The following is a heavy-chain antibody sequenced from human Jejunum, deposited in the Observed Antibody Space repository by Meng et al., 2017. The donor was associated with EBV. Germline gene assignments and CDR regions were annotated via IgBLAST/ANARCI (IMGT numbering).Heavy chain of an antibody. V-gene: IGHV4-30-2*01. CDR2: IYYSGSA. CDR1: GGSISSGGYS. J-gene: IGHJ4*02. Sequence: QLQLQEFGSGLVKPSETLSLTCAVSGGSISSGGYSWHWIRQPPGKGLQWIGYIYYSGSAFYNPSLKSRVTLSVDRSKNQFSLNLSSVTAADTAVYYCARGAYFDYWGQGTLVTVSS. CDR3: ARGAYFDY.